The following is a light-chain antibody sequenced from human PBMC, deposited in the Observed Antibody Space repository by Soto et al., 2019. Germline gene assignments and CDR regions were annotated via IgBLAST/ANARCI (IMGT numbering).Light chain of an antibody. CDR3: SSFTSSSTFYV. CDR2: EVS. CDR1: SSDIGSYRY. Sequence: QSALTQPASVSGSPGQSITISCTGTSSDIGSYRYVSWYQQHPGKAPKLMIYEVSDRPSGVSNRFSGSKSGNTASLTISGLQAEDEADYYCSSFTSSSTFYVFGTGTKVTVL. J-gene: IGLJ1*01. V-gene: IGLV2-14*01.